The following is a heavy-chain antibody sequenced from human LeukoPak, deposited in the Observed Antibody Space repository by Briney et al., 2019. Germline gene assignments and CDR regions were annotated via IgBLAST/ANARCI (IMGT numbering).Heavy chain of an antibody. J-gene: IGHJ4*02. CDR1: GGTFSSYA. D-gene: IGHD3-22*01. CDR3: ARVWSYYYDSSGDIDY. CDR2: IIPILGIA. Sequence: VKVSCKASGGTFSSYAISWVRQAPGQGLEWMGRIIPILGIANYAQKFQGRVTITADKSTSTAYMEPSSLRSEDTAVYYCARVWSYYYDSSGDIDYWGQGTLVTVSS. V-gene: IGHV1-69*10.